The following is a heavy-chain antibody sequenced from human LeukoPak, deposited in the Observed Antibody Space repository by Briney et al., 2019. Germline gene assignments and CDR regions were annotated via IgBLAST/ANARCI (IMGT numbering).Heavy chain of an antibody. Sequence: SETLSLTCAVYGGSFSGYYWSWIRQPPGKRLEWIGEINHSGSTNYNPSLKSRVTISVDTSKNQFSLKLSSVTAADTAVYYCARTGPYTMVRGVINWFDPWGQGTLVTVSS. D-gene: IGHD3-10*01. CDR3: ARTGPYTMVRGVINWFDP. CDR1: GGSFSGYY. V-gene: IGHV4-34*01. CDR2: INHSGST. J-gene: IGHJ5*02.